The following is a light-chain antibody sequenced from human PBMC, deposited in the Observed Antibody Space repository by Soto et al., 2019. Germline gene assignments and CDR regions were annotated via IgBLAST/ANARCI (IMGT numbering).Light chain of an antibody. CDR2: DVS. Sequence: QSALTQPASVSGSPGQSITISCTGTSSDVGVYKYVSWYQQYPGKAPKLIIYDVSYRPSGVSNRFSGSKSGNTASLTISGLQAEDEGDYYCSSYPSSSTLVVFGGGTKLTVL. J-gene: IGLJ2*01. CDR1: SSDVGVYKY. CDR3: SSYPSSSTLVV. V-gene: IGLV2-14*01.